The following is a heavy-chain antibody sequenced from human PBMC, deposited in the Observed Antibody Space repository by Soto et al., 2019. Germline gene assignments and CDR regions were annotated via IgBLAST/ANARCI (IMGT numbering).Heavy chain of an antibody. J-gene: IGHJ4*02. D-gene: IGHD3-22*01. Sequence: ASVKVSCKASGYTFTSYGISWVRQAPGQGLEWMGWISAYNGNTNYAQKLQGRVTMTTDTSTSTAYMELRSLRSDDTAVYYCARGRGSTMIVVVIDFGYWGQGTLVTVSS. CDR1: GYTFTSYG. V-gene: IGHV1-18*01. CDR3: ARGRGSTMIVVVIDFGY. CDR2: ISAYNGNT.